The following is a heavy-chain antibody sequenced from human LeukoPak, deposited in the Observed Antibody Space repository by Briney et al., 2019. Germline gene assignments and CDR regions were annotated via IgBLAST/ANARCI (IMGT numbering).Heavy chain of an antibody. D-gene: IGHD6-13*01. Sequence: SETLSLTCTVSGGSISSYYWSWIRQPAGKGLEWIGRIYTSGSTNYNPSLKSRVTMSVDTSKNQFSLKLSSVTAADTAVYYCARDSSSWYRIGWYFDYWGQGTLVTVSS. CDR3: ARDSSSWYRIGWYFDY. CDR2: IYTSGST. CDR1: GGSISSYY. V-gene: IGHV4-4*07. J-gene: IGHJ4*02.